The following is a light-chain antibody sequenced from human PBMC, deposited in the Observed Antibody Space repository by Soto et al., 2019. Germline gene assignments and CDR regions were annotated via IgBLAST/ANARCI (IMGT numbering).Light chain of an antibody. Sequence: QSVLTQSPSASASLGASVKLTCTLSSGHSSYAIAWHQQQPEKGPRYLMKLNSDGSHSKGDEIPDRFSGSSSGAERYLTISSLQSEDEADYYCQTWGTGTRGVFGGGTKLTVL. CDR3: QTWGTGTRGV. V-gene: IGLV4-69*01. CDR2: LNSDGSH. CDR1: SGHSSYA. J-gene: IGLJ3*02.